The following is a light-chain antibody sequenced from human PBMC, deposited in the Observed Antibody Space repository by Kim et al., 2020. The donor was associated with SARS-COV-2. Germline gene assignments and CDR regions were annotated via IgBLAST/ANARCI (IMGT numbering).Light chain of an antibody. V-gene: IGKV1-5*03. CDR1: QSVHIW. Sequence: SESVGDTVTITCRASQSVHIWLAWYQQIPGKAPKLLIHQASNLQSGVPSRFSGRGSGSEFTLTINSLQSGDFATYYCQQYHTHSTFGQGTKVDIK. J-gene: IGKJ1*01. CDR2: QAS. CDR3: QQYHTHST.